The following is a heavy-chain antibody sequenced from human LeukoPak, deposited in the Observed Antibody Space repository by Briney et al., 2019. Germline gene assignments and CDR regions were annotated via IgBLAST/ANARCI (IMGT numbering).Heavy chain of an antibody. Sequence: ASVKVSCKASGYTFSKYAMNWVRQAPGQGLEWMGWINTKTGNPTYAQALTGRFVFSLETSVSTAYLEISSLQTEDTAVYYCARGGDGAIVPAVWGQGTLVTVSS. D-gene: IGHD2-2*01. V-gene: IGHV7-4-1*02. CDR2: INTKTGNP. CDR3: ARGGDGAIVPAV. J-gene: IGHJ4*02. CDR1: GYTFSKYA.